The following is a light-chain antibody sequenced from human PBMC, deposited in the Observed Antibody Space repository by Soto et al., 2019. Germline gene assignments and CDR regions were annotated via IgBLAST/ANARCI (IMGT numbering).Light chain of an antibody. Sequence: EIVLTQSPGTLSLSPGERATLSCRASQSVSSGYLAWYQQKPGQAPRLLIHGSSTRATGTPGRFSGSGFGTDFTLTVSRLEPEDFAVYYCQQYGTSPQTFGQGTKVEIK. J-gene: IGKJ1*01. CDR2: GSS. V-gene: IGKV3-20*01. CDR3: QQYGTSPQT. CDR1: QSVSSGY.